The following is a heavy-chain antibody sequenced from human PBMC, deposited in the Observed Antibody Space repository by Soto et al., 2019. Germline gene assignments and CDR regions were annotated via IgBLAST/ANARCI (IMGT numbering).Heavy chain of an antibody. V-gene: IGHV4-34*01. Sequence: SETLSLTCAVYGGSFSGYHWSWFRQPPGKGLEWIGEINPSGSINYNPSLKSRVTISVDTSKDQFSLNLSSVTAADTAVYYCATFVGATTVTRGSPRDYWGQGTMVTVSS. CDR2: INPSGSI. D-gene: IGHD4-4*01. J-gene: IGHJ4*02. CDR3: ATFVGATTVTRGSPRDY. CDR1: GGSFSGYH.